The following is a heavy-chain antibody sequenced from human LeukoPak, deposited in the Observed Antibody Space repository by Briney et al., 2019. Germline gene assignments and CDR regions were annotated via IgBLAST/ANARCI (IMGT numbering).Heavy chain of an antibody. CDR2: INPNSGGT. CDR3: ARGLSARETAAGAGFDY. V-gene: IGHV1-2*04. J-gene: IGHJ4*02. CDR1: GYTFTGYY. D-gene: IGHD6-13*01. Sequence: ASVKVSCKASGYTFTGYYIHWVRQAPGQGLKWMGWINPNSGGTNYAQKFQGWVTMTRDTSISTAYMELSRLRSDDTAVYYCARGLSARETAAGAGFDYWGQGTLVTVSS.